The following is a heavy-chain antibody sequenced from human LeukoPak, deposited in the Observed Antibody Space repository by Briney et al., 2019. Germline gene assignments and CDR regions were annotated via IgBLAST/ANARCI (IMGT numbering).Heavy chain of an antibody. CDR1: GGSFSGYY. CDR3: ARSGYGYGMDV. D-gene: IGHD3-22*01. CDR2: ISTSGST. Sequence: TPSETLSLTCAVYGGSFSGYYWSCIRQPAGKGLEWIGRISTSGSTNYNPSLKSRVSMSVDTSKNQFSLKLSSVTAADTAVYYCARSGYGYGMDVWGQGTTVTVSS. J-gene: IGHJ6*02. V-gene: IGHV4-59*10.